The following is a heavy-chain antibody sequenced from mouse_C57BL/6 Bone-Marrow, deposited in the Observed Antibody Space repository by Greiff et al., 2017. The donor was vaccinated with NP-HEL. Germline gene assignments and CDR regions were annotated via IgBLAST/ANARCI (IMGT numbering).Heavy chain of an antibody. Sequence: EVKLMESGAELVRPGASVKLSCTASGFNIKDDYMHWVKQRPEQGLEWIGWIDPENGDTEYASKFQGKATITADTSSNTAYLQLSSLTSEDTAVYYCRSSFAYWGQGTLVTVSA. CDR3: RSSFAY. D-gene: IGHD1-3*01. J-gene: IGHJ3*01. CDR1: GFNIKDDY. V-gene: IGHV14-4*01. CDR2: IDPENGDT.